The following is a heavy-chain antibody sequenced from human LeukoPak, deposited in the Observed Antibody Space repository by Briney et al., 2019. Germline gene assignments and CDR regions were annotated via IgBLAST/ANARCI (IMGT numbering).Heavy chain of an antibody. CDR3: ARAWGDYYDSSGYYPY. CDR1: GFTFTNYD. J-gene: IGHJ4*02. Sequence: ASVKVSCKASGFTFTNYDINWVRQATGQGPEWMGWMNPKSGNTGYAQKFQGRVTMTTDTSTSTAYMELRSLRSDDTAVYYCARAWGDYYDSSGYYPYWGQGTLVTVSS. V-gene: IGHV1-8*01. CDR2: MNPKSGNT. D-gene: IGHD3-22*01.